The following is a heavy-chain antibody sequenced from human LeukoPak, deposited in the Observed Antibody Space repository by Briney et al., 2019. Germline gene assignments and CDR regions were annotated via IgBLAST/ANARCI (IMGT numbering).Heavy chain of an antibody. CDR2: IYYSGST. Sequence: SETLSLTCAVYGGSFSGYYWSWLRQPPGKGLEWIGYIYYSGSTNYNPSLKSRVTISVDTSKNQFSLKLSSVTAADTAVYYCARDGCSGGSCYSDWGQGTLVTVSS. CDR1: GGSFSGYY. J-gene: IGHJ4*02. D-gene: IGHD2-15*01. CDR3: ARDGCSGGSCYSD. V-gene: IGHV4-59*01.